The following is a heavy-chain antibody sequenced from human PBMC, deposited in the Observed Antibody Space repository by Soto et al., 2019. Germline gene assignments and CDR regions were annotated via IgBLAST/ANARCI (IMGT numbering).Heavy chain of an antibody. J-gene: IGHJ5*02. Sequence: SVKVSCKASGGTFSSYAISWVRQAPGQGLEWMGGIIPIFGTANYAQKFQGRVTITADESTSTAYMELSSLRSEDTAVYYCARGIPTELPFDPWGQGTLVTVSS. CDR1: GGTFSSYA. D-gene: IGHD1-1*01. CDR2: IIPIFGTA. V-gene: IGHV1-69*13. CDR3: ARGIPTELPFDP.